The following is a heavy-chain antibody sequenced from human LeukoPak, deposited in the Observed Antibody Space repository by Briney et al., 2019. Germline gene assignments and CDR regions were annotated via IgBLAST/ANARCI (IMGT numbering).Heavy chain of an antibody. CDR2: IIPIFGTA. CDR1: GGTFSSYA. V-gene: IGHV1-69*05. Sequence: GASVKVSCKASGGTFSSYAISWVRQAPGQGLEWMGGIIPIFGTADYAQKFQGRVTITTDESTSTAYMELSSLRSEDTAVYYCARDLGSNYCYWGQGTLVTVSS. J-gene: IGHJ4*02. CDR3: ARDLGSNYCY. D-gene: IGHD4-11*01.